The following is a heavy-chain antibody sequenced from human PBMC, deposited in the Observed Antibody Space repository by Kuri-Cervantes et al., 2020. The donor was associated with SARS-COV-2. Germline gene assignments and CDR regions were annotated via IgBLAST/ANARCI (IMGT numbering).Heavy chain of an antibody. Sequence: GSLRLSCAVYGGSFSGYYWNWIRQPPGKGLEWIGEINHSGSTNYNPSLKSRVTISVDTSKNQFSLKLSSVTAADSAVYYCARGVSGFYYFYYMDVWGIGTTVTVSS. J-gene: IGHJ6*03. D-gene: IGHD3-22*01. CDR2: INHSGST. V-gene: IGHV4-34*01. CDR1: GGSFSGYY. CDR3: ARGVSGFYYFYYMDV.